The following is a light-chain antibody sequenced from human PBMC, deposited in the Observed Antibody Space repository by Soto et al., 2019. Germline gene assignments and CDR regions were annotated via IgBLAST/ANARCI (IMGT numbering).Light chain of an antibody. CDR1: QSVDSNY. Sequence: EIVLTQSPGTLSLSPGERATLSCRASQSVDSNYLAWYQQKPGQAPRLLIYGASSRATGTPDRFSGSGSGSDFILTISRLEPEDFAVYYCQQYGNSPWTFGQGTKVEV. CDR2: GAS. J-gene: IGKJ1*01. CDR3: QQYGNSPWT. V-gene: IGKV3-20*01.